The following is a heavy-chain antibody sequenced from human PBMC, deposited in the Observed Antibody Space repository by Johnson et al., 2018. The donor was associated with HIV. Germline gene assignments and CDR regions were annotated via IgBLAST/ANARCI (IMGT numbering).Heavy chain of an antibody. CDR1: GSTFDDYG. V-gene: IGHV3-20*03. CDR2: IHWNGGST. J-gene: IGHJ3*02. CDR3: AKSPSQLGSAFDI. D-gene: IGHD2-2*01. Sequence: VHLVQSGGGLVQPGGPLRLSFAASGSTFDDYGVSWVRQAPGQGLEWVSGIHWNGGSTGNADSVKGRFTISRDNSKNTLYLQMNSLRAEDTAVYYCAKSPSQLGSAFDIWGQGTMVTVSS.